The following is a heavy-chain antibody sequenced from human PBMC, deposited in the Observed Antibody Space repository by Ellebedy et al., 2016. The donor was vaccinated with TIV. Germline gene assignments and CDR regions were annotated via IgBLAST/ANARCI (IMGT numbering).Heavy chain of an antibody. Sequence: GESLKISCAASGFTFSSYAMSWVRQAPGKGLEWVSAISGSGGSTYYADSVKGRFTFSRDNSKNTLYLQMNSLRAEDTAVYYCARDNPDVPAAMGPYYYYGMDVWGQGTTVTVSS. CDR3: ARDNPDVPAAMGPYYYYGMDV. CDR2: ISGSGGST. J-gene: IGHJ6*02. V-gene: IGHV3-23*01. CDR1: GFTFSSYA. D-gene: IGHD2-2*01.